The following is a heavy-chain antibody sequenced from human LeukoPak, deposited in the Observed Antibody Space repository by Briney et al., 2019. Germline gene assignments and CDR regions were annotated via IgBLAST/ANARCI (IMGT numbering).Heavy chain of an antibody. CDR1: GFTFSTYA. CDR3: AKGRGYLDY. D-gene: IGHD6-13*01. J-gene: IGHJ4*02. Sequence: GGSLRLSCAASGFTFSTYAMSWVRQAPGKGLEWVSAINSNAGTTYYADSVQGRFTIFRDNSKNTLSLQMNSLRAEDTAVYYCAKGRGYLDYWGQGTLVTVSS. CDR2: INSNAGTT. V-gene: IGHV3-23*01.